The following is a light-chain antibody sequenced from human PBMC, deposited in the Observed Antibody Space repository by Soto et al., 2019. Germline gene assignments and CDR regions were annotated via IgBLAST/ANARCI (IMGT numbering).Light chain of an antibody. V-gene: IGLV4-69*01. CDR1: SGHSSYA. J-gene: IGLJ2*01. CDR2: LNSDGSH. Sequence: QLVLTQSPSASASLGASVKLTCTLSSGHSSYAIAWHPQQPEKGPRYLMKLNSDGSHSKGDGIPDRFSGSSSGAERYLTISSLQSEDEADYYCQTWGNGIVVFGGGTQLTVL. CDR3: QTWGNGIVV.